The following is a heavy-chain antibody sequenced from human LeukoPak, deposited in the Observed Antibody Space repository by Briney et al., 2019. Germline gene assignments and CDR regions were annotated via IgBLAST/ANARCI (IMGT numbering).Heavy chain of an antibody. D-gene: IGHD6-13*01. Sequence: GGSLRLSCAASGFTFSSYGMHWVRQAPGKGLEWVAVIWYDGSNKYYADSVKGRFTISRDNSKNTLYLQMNSLRAEDTAVYYCAKDGLTDSSSSNWFDPWGQGTLVTVPS. CDR3: AKDGLTDSSSSNWFDP. CDR1: GFTFSSYG. V-gene: IGHV3-33*06. CDR2: IWYDGSNK. J-gene: IGHJ5*02.